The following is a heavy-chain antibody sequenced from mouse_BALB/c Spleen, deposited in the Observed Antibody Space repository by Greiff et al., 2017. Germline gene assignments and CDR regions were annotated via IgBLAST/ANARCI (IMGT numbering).Heavy chain of an antibody. CDR2: ISSGGGST. Sequence: DVHLVESGGGLVKPGGSLKLSCAASGFAFSSYDMSWVRQTPEKRLEWVAYISSGGGSTYYPDTVKGRFTISRDNAKNTLYLQMSSLKSEDTAMYYCARQRGNYFDYWGQGTTLTVSS. CDR3: ARQRGNYFDY. J-gene: IGHJ2*01. V-gene: IGHV5-12-1*01. CDR1: GFAFSSYD.